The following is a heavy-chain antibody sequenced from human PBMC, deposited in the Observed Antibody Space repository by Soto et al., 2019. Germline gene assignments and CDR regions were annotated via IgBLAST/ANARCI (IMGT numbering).Heavy chain of an antibody. CDR3: ARAPKVSGSSQTRPDF. CDR1: GGSFSGYY. CDR2: ISQSGNT. D-gene: IGHD6-6*01. V-gene: IGHV4-34*01. J-gene: IGHJ4*02. Sequence: PSETLSLTCSIYGGSFSGYYWSWIRQPPGKGLEWIGEISQSGNTNYSPSLKSRVSISIDTPKKQFSLNLASVSAADTAVYYCARAPKVSGSSQTRPDFWGQGTLVTVSS.